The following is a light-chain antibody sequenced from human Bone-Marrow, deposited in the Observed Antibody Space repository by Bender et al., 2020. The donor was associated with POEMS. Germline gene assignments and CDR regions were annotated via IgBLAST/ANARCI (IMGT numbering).Light chain of an antibody. Sequence: QFALLQPPSLSGSPGQSITISCTGTTRYVGSYLLVSCYQQHPDKAPNLLIYDVSEGPLGVPDRFSGSKSGTSASLAITGLQAEDEADYYCQSYDSSLSGYVFGTGTKVTVL. CDR2: DVS. J-gene: IGLJ1*01. CDR1: TRYVGSYLL. CDR3: QSYDSSLSGYV. V-gene: IGLV2-11*01.